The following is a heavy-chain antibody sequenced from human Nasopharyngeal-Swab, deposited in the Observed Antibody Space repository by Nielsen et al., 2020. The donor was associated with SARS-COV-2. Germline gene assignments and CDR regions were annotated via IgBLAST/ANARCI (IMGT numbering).Heavy chain of an antibody. J-gene: IGHJ3*02. CDR2: LYPNSGGT. V-gene: IGHV1-2*02. D-gene: IGHD3-10*01. CDR3: AREIYYGSGSYYVDDAFDI. CDR1: GYSFTGYY. Sequence: SVKVSCQASGYSFTGYYLHWVRQAPGQGPEWVGLLYPNSGGTNYAQKFQGRVTLTLDTSINTAYMDLTSLRSDDTAVYYCAREIYYGSGSYYVDDAFDIWGQGTMVTVSS.